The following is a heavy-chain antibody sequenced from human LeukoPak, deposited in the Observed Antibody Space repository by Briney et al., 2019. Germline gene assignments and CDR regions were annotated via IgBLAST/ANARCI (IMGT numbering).Heavy chain of an antibody. Sequence: GSLRLSCAASGNYWMHWVRQAPGKGLVWVSHINSDGSWTSYADSVKGRFTISKDNAKNTVYLQMNSLTTDDTAFYFCAKELDTMFFDYWGQGALVTVSS. D-gene: IGHD5-18*01. CDR3: AKELDTMFFDY. V-gene: IGHV3-74*01. CDR1: GNYW. CDR2: INSDGSWT. J-gene: IGHJ4*02.